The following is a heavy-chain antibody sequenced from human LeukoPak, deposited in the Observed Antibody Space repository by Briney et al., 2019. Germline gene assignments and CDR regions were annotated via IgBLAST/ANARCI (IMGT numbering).Heavy chain of an antibody. CDR1: GGSIISGSKY. D-gene: IGHD6-13*01. Sequence: SETLSLTCTVSGGSIISGSKYWGWIRQAPGTGVEWIGSIYYSGTTYYNPSLKSRVTISVDTSKNQFSLKLSSVTAADTAVYYCAREVQQLVYFDYWGQGTLVTVSS. J-gene: IGHJ4*02. CDR2: IYYSGTT. CDR3: AREVQQLVYFDY. V-gene: IGHV4-39*07.